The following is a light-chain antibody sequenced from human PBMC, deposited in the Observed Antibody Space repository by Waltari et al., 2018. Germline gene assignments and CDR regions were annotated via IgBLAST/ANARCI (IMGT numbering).Light chain of an antibody. CDR3: QKYDRLPAT. CDR2: GSS. V-gene: IGKV3-20*01. J-gene: IGKJ1*01. CDR1: QRVSRF. Sequence: EIVLTQSPGTLSLSPGERGTLSCRASQRVSRFLAGYQQKPGQAPRLLLYGSSTRDTGIPDRFSGSGSGTDFSLTISRLEPEDFAVYYCQKYDRLPATFGQGTKVEIK.